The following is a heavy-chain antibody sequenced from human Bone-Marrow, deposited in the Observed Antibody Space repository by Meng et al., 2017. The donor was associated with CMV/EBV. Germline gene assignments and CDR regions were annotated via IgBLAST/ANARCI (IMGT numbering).Heavy chain of an antibody. Sequence: GGSLRLSCAASGFTFSSYAMSWVRQAPGKGLEWVSVIYSGGSSTYYADSVKGRFTISRDNSKNTLYLQMNSLRAEDTAVYYCARGPIDSVSNWGQGTLVTVSS. CDR1: GFTFSSYA. J-gene: IGHJ4*02. CDR3: ARGPIDSVSN. V-gene: IGHV3-23*03. D-gene: IGHD2-15*01. CDR2: IYSGGSST.